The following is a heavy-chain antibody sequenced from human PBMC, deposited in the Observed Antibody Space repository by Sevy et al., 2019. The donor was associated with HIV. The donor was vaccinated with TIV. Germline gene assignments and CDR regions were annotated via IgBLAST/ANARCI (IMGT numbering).Heavy chain of an antibody. V-gene: IGHV1-2*06. CDR1: GYTFTGYY. CDR3: ARVPPLIHDDQNY. J-gene: IGHJ4*02. CDR2: INPNSGGT. Sequence: ASVKVSCKASGYTFTGYYIHWIRQAPGQGLEWMGRINPNSGGTNYAQKFQGRVTMTRETSISTVYMELTRLTSDDTAVYYCARVPPLIHDDQNYWGQGTLVTVSS. D-gene: IGHD1-1*01.